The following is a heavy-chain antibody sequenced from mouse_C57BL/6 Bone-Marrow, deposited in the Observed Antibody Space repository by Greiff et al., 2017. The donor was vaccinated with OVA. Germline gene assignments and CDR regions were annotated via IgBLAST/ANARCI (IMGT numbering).Heavy chain of an antibody. D-gene: IGHD2-1*01. CDR3: ARRGGYYGNFDY. Sequence: EVQGVESGGGLVQPGGYLKLSCAASGFTFSDYYMYWVRQTPEKRLEWVAYISNGGGSTYYPDTVKGRFTISRDNAKNTLYLQMSRLKSEDPAMYYCARRGGYYGNFDYWGQGTTLTVSS. V-gene: IGHV5-12*01. J-gene: IGHJ2*01. CDR1: GFTFSDYY. CDR2: ISNGGGST.